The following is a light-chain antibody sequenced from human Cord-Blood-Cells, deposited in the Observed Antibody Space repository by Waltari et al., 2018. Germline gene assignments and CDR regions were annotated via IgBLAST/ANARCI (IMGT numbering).Light chain of an antibody. CDR1: QSISSY. CDR3: QQSYSTPRT. V-gene: IGKV1-39*01. CDR2: AAS. J-gene: IGKJ1*01. Sequence: DIQMTQSPSSLSASVGDRVTITCRASQSISSYLNWYQPKPGKAPKRLIYAASSLQSGVPSRCSGSGSGTDFTLTISSLQPEDFATYYCQQSYSTPRTFGQGTKVEIK.